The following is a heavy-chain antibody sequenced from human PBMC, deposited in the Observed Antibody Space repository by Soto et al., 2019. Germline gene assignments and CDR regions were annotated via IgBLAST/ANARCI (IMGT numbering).Heavy chain of an antibody. D-gene: IGHD4-17*01. J-gene: IGHJ4*02. V-gene: IGHV4-59*08. Sequence: QVHLQESGPGLVKPSETLSLTCTVSGGSISSYYWSWIRQPPGKGLEWIGYIYYSGRTNYNPSLKSRVTISVDTSQNHFSLKLTSVTAADTAVYYCARHPTVTEYYFDYWGQGTLVTVSS. CDR3: ARHPTVTEYYFDY. CDR2: IYYSGRT. CDR1: GGSISSYY.